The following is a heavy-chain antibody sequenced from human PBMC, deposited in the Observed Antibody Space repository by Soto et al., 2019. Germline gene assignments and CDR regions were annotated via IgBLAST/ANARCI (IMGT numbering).Heavy chain of an antibody. V-gene: IGHV3-23*01. CDR1: GFTFSNYV. CDR2: ISGSGGDT. Sequence: EVQLLESGGGLVQPGGSLRLSCAVSGFTFSNYVMNWVRQAPGKGVEWVSGISGSGGDTYYADSVKGRFTISRDNSKNTLSLQMNSLRAEDTAVYYCAKGYYDSPGYLTHLMGDHWGQGTLVTVSS. CDR3: AKGYYDSPGYLTHLMGDH. D-gene: IGHD3-22*01. J-gene: IGHJ4*02.